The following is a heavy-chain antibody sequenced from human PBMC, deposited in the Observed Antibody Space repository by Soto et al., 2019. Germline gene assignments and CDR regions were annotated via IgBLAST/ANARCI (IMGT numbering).Heavy chain of an antibody. J-gene: IGHJ3*02. V-gene: IGHV1-69*05. CDR1: GGTFSSYA. CDR2: IIPIFGTA. Sequence: VASVKVSCKASGGTFSSYAISWVRQAPGQGLEWMGGIIPIFGTANYAQKFQGRVTMTTDTSTSTAYMELRSLRSDDTAVYYCARDPKIAVAGRSDAFDIWGQGTMVTVSS. D-gene: IGHD6-19*01. CDR3: ARDPKIAVAGRSDAFDI.